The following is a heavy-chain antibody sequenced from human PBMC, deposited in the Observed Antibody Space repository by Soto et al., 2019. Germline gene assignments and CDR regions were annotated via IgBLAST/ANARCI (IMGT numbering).Heavy chain of an antibody. D-gene: IGHD5-18*01. J-gene: IGHJ4*02. CDR2: IGGYKGNT. CDR3: FPLTLDTGMPTGY. CDR1: GYTFTNYG. V-gene: IGHV1-18*01. Sequence: GASVKVSCKASGYTFTNYGVSWVRQAPGQGLEWMGWIGGYKGNTNYAQKLQGRVTLTTDTSTSTAYMELRSLRSDDTAVYYCFPLTLDTGMPTGYWGPGTLVTVSS.